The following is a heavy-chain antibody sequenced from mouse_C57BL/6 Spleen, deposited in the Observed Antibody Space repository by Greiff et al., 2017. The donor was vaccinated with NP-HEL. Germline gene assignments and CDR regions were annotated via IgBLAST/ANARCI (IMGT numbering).Heavy chain of an antibody. J-gene: IGHJ4*01. V-gene: IGHV1-64*01. CDR2: IHPNSGST. Sequence: VQLQQSGAELVKPGASVKLSCKASGYTFTSYWMHWVKQRPGQGLEWIGMIHPNSGSTNYNEKFKSKATLTVDKSSSTAYMQLSSLTSEDSAVYYCARSGGSSHGYAMDYWGQGTSVTVSS. CDR3: ARSGGSSHGYAMDY. CDR1: GYTFTSYW. D-gene: IGHD1-1*01.